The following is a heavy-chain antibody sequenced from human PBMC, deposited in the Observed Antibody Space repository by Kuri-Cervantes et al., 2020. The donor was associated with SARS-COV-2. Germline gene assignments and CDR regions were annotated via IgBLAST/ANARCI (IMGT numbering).Heavy chain of an antibody. CDR3: ARDPLLIAAAGSYFDY. CDR2: INPIGGST. CDR1: GYTFTSYY. Sequence: ASVKVSCKASGYTFTSYYMHWVRQAPGQGLEWMGIINPIGGSTSYAQKFQGRVTMTRDTSTSTVYMELSSLRSEDTAVYYCARDPLLIAAAGSYFDYWGQGTLVTVSS. V-gene: IGHV1-46*01. D-gene: IGHD6-13*01. J-gene: IGHJ4*02.